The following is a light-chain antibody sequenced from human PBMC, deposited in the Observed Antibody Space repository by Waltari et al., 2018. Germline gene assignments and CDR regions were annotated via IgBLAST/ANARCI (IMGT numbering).Light chain of an antibody. CDR2: GAS. CDR3: QQYDNWLGT. CDR1: QSIRSN. Sequence: EMVMTQSPATLSVFPGERATLSCRASQSIRSNLAWYQHKPGQAPRLLIYGASPRATGIPARFSGSGSGTEFTLTISSLQSEDVAVYFCQQYDNWLGTFGQGTKVEIK. V-gene: IGKV3-15*01. J-gene: IGKJ1*01.